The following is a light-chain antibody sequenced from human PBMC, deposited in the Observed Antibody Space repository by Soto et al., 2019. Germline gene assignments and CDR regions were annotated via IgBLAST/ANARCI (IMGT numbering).Light chain of an antibody. Sequence: EIVLTQSPGTLSLSPGERATLSCRASQRIISGYLAWYQQKPGQAPRLVIFGASNRATGIPDRFSGSGCGTTFILPISSLVHEDFSVYFCRQHANSPTFGGGTKVEIK. CDR1: QRIISGY. CDR2: GAS. V-gene: IGKV3-20*01. CDR3: RQHANSPT. J-gene: IGKJ4*01.